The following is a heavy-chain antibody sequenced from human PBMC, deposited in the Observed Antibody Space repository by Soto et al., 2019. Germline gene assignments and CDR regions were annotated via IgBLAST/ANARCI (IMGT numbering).Heavy chain of an antibody. CDR1: GFTFSGSA. Sequence: PGGSLRLSCAASGFTFSGSAIHWVRQASGKGLEWVSRIKSRADNYATGYAASVKDRFTISRDDSKKTAFLQMNSLRTENTTEYYCVSFSVGGSLDYWGQGTLVTVSS. V-gene: IGHV3-73*01. J-gene: IGHJ4*02. CDR2: IKSRADNYAT. D-gene: IGHD2-8*02. CDR3: VSFSVGGSLDY.